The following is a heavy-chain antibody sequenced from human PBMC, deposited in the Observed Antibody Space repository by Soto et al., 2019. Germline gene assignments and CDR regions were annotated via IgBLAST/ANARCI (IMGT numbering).Heavy chain of an antibody. CDR1: GGSISSYF. Sequence: ASETLSLTCTVSGGSISSYFYIWIRQPPGKGLEWIGSVYYTGTTDYNPSLKSRVTISVDTSKTQFSLNLRSVTAADTAVYYCARDLAAVPRAFDYWGRGXLVTVYS. CDR3: ARDLAAVPRAFDY. CDR2: VYYTGTT. V-gene: IGHV4-59*01. J-gene: IGHJ4*02. D-gene: IGHD6-13*01.